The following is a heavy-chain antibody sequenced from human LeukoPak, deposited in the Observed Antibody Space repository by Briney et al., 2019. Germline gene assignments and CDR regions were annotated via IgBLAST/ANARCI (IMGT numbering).Heavy chain of an antibody. Sequence: ASVKVSCKTSGYDFTSYPMNWVRQAPGQGLEWVGWINTDTGKLTNAQAFTGRFVFSMDTSVSTAYLYISTLNFDDTAIYYCARTTDNKRGIEYWGQGTLVAVSS. J-gene: IGHJ4*02. D-gene: IGHD1-14*01. V-gene: IGHV7-4-1*02. CDR2: INTDTGKL. CDR1: GYDFTSYP. CDR3: ARTTDNKRGIEY.